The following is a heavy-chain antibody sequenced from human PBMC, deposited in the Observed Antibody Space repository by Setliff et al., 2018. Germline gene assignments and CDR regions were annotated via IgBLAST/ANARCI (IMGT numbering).Heavy chain of an antibody. CDR2: IHAGSSNT. D-gene: IGHD2-8*02. Sequence: ASVKVSCKVSGDTFNTYTLSWVRQAPGQGLEWMGWIHAGSSNTLYSQRFQDRITISRDTSATTVHMELSSLRSDDTAVYYCARMSTSGPHYDYWGQGTLVTVSS. J-gene: IGHJ4*02. CDR3: ARMSTSGPHYDY. CDR1: GDTFNTYT. V-gene: IGHV1-3*01.